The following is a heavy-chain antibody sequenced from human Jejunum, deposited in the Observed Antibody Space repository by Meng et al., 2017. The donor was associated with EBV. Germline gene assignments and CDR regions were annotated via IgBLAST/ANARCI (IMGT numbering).Heavy chain of an antibody. D-gene: IGHD2-21*02. CDR3: ASDISTATFGY. J-gene: IGHJ4*02. CDR2: INTRTGNP. CDR1: GYTFSRYA. V-gene: IGHV7-4-1*02. Sequence: QVHWVQSGCELKKPGASVNVACKDSGYTFSRYAMNWVRQAPGQGLEWMGWINTRTGNPAYAQGFTGRFVFSLDTSVSTAYLQISSLKAEDTAVYYCASDISTATFGYWGQGTLVTVSS.